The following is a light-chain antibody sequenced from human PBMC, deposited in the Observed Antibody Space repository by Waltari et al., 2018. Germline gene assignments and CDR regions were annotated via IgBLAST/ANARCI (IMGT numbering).Light chain of an antibody. Sequence: QSALTQPPSASGSPGQSVTISCTGTSRDVGGYNYVSWYQQHPGKAPKLMIYEVNKRPSGVPDRFSGSKSGNTASLTVSGLQAEDEADYYCSSYEVSSNLLFGGGTKLTVL. CDR2: EVN. V-gene: IGLV2-8*01. J-gene: IGLJ2*01. CDR3: SSYEVSSNLL. CDR1: SRDVGGYNY.